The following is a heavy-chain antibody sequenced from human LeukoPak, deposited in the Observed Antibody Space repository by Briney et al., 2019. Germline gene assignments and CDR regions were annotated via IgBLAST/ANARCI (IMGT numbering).Heavy chain of an antibody. CDR1: GFSFSNHG. J-gene: IGHJ4*02. D-gene: IGHD2-15*01. Sequence: GGSLRLSCAASGFSFSNHGMNWVRQAPGKGLEWVAVVTYDGNHKNYADSVKGRFTISRDNSKNTLYLQMNSLRAEDTAVFYCARGSCSGGSCPYDFWGQGTLVTVAS. CDR2: VTYDGNHK. CDR3: ARGSCSGGSCPYDF. V-gene: IGHV3-33*05.